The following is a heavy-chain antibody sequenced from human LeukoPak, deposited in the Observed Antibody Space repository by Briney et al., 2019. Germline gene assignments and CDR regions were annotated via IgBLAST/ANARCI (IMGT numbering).Heavy chain of an antibody. J-gene: IGHJ1*01. D-gene: IGHD5-24*01. CDR2: IIPIFGTA. Sequence: ASVKVSCKASGGTFSSYAISWVRQAPGQGLEWMGGIIPIFGTANYAQKFQGRVTITTDESTSTAYMELSSLRSEDTAVYYCAREAQRXGYNPGDFQHWGQGTLVTVSS. V-gene: IGHV1-69*05. CDR1: GGTFSSYA. CDR3: AREAQRXGYNPGDFQH.